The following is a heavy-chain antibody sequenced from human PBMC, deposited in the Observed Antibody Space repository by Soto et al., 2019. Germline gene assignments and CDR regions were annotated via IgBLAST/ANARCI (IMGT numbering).Heavy chain of an antibody. D-gene: IGHD5-18*01. CDR3: AAGVDTAMVYYYYGMDV. Sequence: SVKVSCQASGSTFTSSAVQWVRQARVQRLEWIGWIVVGSGNTNYAQKFQERVTITRDMSTSTAYMELSSLRSEDTAVYYCAAGVDTAMVYYYYGMDVWGQGTTVTVSS. V-gene: IGHV1-58*01. J-gene: IGHJ6*02. CDR2: IVVGSGNT. CDR1: GSTFTSSA.